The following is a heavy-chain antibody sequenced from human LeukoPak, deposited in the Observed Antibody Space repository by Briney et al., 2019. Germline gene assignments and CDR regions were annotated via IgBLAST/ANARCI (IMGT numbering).Heavy chain of an antibody. D-gene: IGHD6-19*01. CDR1: GGSIGSSSYY. CDR3: ARMWASYSSGWYFDN. V-gene: IGHV4-39*01. CDR2: IHSDGSP. J-gene: IGHJ4*02. Sequence: PSETLSLTCTVSGGSIGSSSYYWGRIRQPPEKGLEWIGNIHSDGSPKYSPSLKSRVSTSVDTSNNQFSLKLSSLTAADTAVYYCARMWASYSSGWYFDNWGQGTLVTVSS.